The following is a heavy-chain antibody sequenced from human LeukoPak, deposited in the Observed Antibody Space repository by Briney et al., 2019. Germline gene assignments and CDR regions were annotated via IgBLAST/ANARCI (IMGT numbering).Heavy chain of an antibody. CDR3: AKDLYDYVWGSYRYSTYYYYSGMDV. D-gene: IGHD3-16*02. V-gene: IGHV1-18*01. CDR1: GYTFTSYG. CDR2: ISAYNGNT. Sequence: ASVKVSCKASGYTFTSYGISWVRQAPGQGLEWMGWISAYNGNTNYAQKVQGRVTMTTDTATSTAYMELRSLRSDDTAVYYCAKDLYDYVWGSYRYSTYYYYSGMDVWGQGTTVTVSS. J-gene: IGHJ6*02.